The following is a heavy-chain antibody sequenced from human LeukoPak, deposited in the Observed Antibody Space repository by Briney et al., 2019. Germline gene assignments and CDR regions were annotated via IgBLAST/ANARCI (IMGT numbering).Heavy chain of an antibody. CDR2: IKEDGSDK. V-gene: IGHV3-7*01. J-gene: IGHJ4*02. CDR3: ARDGSSSWTGGYYFDY. D-gene: IGHD6-13*01. Sequence: PGGSLRLSCAASGITFRNYWMSWVRQAPGKGLEWVAFIKEDGSDKHYVDSVKGRFTISRDNAQNSLYLQMNSLRAEDTAVYYCARDGSSSWTGGYYFDYWGQGTLVTVSS. CDR1: GITFRNYW.